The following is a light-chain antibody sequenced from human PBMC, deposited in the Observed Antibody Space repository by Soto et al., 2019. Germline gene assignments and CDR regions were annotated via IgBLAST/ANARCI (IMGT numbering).Light chain of an antibody. V-gene: IGKV3-11*01. CDR2: DGS. J-gene: IGKJ1*01. CDR3: QQYGSSPWT. Sequence: EIVLTQSPATLSLSPGETATLSCRASQSVSAYLAWYQQKLGQAPRLLIYDGSKRATGIPARFRGSGSGTDFTLTISRLEPEDFAVYYCQQYGSSPWTFGQGTKVEIK. CDR1: QSVSAY.